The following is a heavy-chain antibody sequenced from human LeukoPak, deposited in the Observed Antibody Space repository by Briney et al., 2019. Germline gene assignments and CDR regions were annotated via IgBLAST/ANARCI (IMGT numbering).Heavy chain of an antibody. CDR3: ARLANIVATIKTPTLYWYFDL. V-gene: IGHV4-34*01. CDR2: INHSGST. CDR1: GGSFSGYY. Sequence: SETLSLTCAVYGGSFSGYYWSWIRQPPGKGLEWIGEINHSGSTNYNPSLKSRVTISVDTSKNQFSLKLSSVTAADTAVYYCARLANIVATIKTPTLYWYFDLWGRGTLVTVSS. D-gene: IGHD5-12*01. J-gene: IGHJ2*01.